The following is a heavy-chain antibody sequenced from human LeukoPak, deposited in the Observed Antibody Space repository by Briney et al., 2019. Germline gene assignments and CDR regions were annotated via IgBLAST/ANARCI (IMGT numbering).Heavy chain of an antibody. D-gene: IGHD3-9*01. Sequence: GGSLRLSCAASGFTFSKYWMDWVRQTPGEGLVWVARIKEDGTYTSYADSVKGRFTISRDNARNTVFLQMNSLRAEDTAVYYCARDFDMGITPGDDFDFWGQRTLVTVSS. CDR3: ARDFDMGITPGDDFDF. V-gene: IGHV3-74*01. CDR2: IKEDGTYT. CDR1: GFTFSKYW. J-gene: IGHJ4*02.